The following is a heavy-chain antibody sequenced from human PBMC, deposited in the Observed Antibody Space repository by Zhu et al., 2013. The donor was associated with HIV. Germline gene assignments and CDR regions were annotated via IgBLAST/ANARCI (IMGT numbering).Heavy chain of an antibody. CDR1: GYTFTGYY. J-gene: IGHJ4*02. D-gene: IGHD5-18*01. Sequence: QVQLVQSGAEVKNPGASVKVSCKGSGYTFTGYYIHWVRQAPGQGLEWMGWINPSVGGTIYAQKFQGRVTMTRDTSLSTAYMELSGLRYDDTAVYYCARAVPRGFSDGDWGQGTLVTVSS. V-gene: IGHV1-2*02. CDR2: INPSVGGT. CDR3: ARAVPRGFSDGD.